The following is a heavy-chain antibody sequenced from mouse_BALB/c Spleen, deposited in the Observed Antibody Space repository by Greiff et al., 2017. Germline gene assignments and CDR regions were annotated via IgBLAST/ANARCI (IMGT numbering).Heavy chain of an antibody. CDR2: IYPGDGDT. V-gene: IGHV1-80*01. Sequence: VKLMESGAELVRPGSSVKISCKASGYAFSSYWMNWVKQRPGQGLEWIGQIYPGDGDTNYNGKFKGKATLTADKSSSTAYMQLSSLTSEDSAVYFCARSSGTWFAYWGQGTLVTVSA. J-gene: IGHJ3*01. CDR3: ARSSGTWFAY. D-gene: IGHD3-1*01. CDR1: GYAFSSYW.